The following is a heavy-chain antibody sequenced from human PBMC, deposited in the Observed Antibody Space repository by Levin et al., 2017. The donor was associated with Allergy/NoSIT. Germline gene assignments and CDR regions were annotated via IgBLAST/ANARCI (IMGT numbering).Heavy chain of an antibody. CDR3: ARGGAPGAFDI. V-gene: IGHV4-34*01. Sequence: SETLSLTCAVYGVSFSGSFWSWLRQPPGKGLEWIGEITPGGSTRYNPSLKSRVTISLDTSKNQLSLRLSSVTAADTAVYFCARGGAPGAFDIWGQGTTVTVSS. CDR1: GVSFSGSF. CDR2: ITPGGST. J-gene: IGHJ3*02. D-gene: IGHD3-10*01.